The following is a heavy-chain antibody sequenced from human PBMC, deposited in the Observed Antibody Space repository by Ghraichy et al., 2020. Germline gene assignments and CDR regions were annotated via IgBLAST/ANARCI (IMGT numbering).Heavy chain of an antibody. CDR2: SNPNSGDT. V-gene: IGHV1-2*02. Sequence: ASVKVSCKASGYTFVDYYIYWVRQAPGQGLEWMGWSNPNSGDTDYAQKFQGRINMTRDTSISTAHMELSRLRSDDTAVYFCARRLVSGSNDLDYWGQGTLITVSS. D-gene: IGHD1-1*01. J-gene: IGHJ4*02. CDR3: ARRLVSGSNDLDY. CDR1: GYTFVDYY.